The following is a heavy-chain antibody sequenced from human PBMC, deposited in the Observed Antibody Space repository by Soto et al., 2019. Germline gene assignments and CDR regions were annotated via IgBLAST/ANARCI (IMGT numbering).Heavy chain of an antibody. J-gene: IGHJ6*03. CDR2: INHSGST. V-gene: IGHV4-34*01. D-gene: IGHD3-3*01. CDR3: ARARITIFSGADYYYMDV. CDR1: GGSFSGYY. Sequence: SETLSLTCAVYGGSFSGYYWSWIRQPPGKGLEWIGEINHSGSTNYNPSLKSRVTISVDTSKNQFSLKLSSVTAADTAVYYCARARITIFSGADYYYMDVWGKGTTVTVSS.